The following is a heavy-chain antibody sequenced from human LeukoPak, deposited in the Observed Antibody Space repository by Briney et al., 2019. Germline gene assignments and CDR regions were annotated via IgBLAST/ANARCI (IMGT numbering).Heavy chain of an antibody. D-gene: IGHD3-10*01. Sequence: GASVKVSCKASGYTFTSYGISWVRQAPGQGLEWMGWISAYNGNTNYAQKLQGRVTMTTDTSTSTAYMELRSLRSDDTAVYYCARPPHGSGNSYYFDYWGQGTLVTVSS. CDR2: ISAYNGNT. CDR1: GYTFTSYG. V-gene: IGHV1-18*01. J-gene: IGHJ4*02. CDR3: ARPPHGSGNSYYFDY.